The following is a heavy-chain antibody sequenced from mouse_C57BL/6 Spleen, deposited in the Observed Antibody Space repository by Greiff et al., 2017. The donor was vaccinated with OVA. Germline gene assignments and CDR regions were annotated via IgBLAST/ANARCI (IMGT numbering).Heavy chain of an antibody. J-gene: IGHJ4*01. CDR2: IDPETGGT. Sequence: QVQLKQSGAELVRPGASVTLSCKASGYTFTDYEMHWVKQTPVHGLEWIGAIDPETGGTAYNQKFKGKAILTADKSSSTAYMELRSLTSEDSAVYYCTRGGFNYAMDYWGQGTSVTVSS. CDR3: TRGGFNYAMDY. V-gene: IGHV1-15*01. CDR1: GYTFTDYE.